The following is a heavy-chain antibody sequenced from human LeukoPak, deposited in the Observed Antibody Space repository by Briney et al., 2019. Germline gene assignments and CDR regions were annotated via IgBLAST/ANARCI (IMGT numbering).Heavy chain of an antibody. CDR2: ISSSGSTI. CDR3: VRYSYYDFWSGYLYYFDY. D-gene: IGHD3-3*01. J-gene: IGHJ4*02. CDR1: GFTFSDYY. V-gene: IGHV3-11*04. Sequence: GGSLRLSCAASGFTFSDYYMSWIRQAPGKGLEWVSYISSSGSTIYYADSVKGRFTISRDNAKNSLYLQMNSLKAEDTAVYYCVRYSYYDFWSGYLYYFDYWGQGTLVTVSS.